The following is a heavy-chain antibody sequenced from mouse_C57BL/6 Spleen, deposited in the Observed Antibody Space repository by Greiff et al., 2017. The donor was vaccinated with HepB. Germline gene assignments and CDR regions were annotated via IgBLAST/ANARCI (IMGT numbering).Heavy chain of an antibody. V-gene: IGHV5-16*01. D-gene: IGHD1-1*01. Sequence: VQLKESEGGLVQPGSSMKLSCTASGFTFSDYYMAWVRQVPEKGLEWVANINYDGSSTYYLDSLKSRFIISRDNAKNILYLQMSSLKSEDTATYYCATHNRSTWFAYWGQGTLVTVSA. CDR1: GFTFSDYY. CDR3: ATHNRSTWFAY. CDR2: INYDGSST. J-gene: IGHJ3*01.